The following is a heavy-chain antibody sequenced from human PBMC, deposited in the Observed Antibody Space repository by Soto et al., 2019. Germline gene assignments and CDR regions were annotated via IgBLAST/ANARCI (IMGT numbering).Heavy chain of an antibody. D-gene: IGHD3-9*01. V-gene: IGHV1-18*01. Sequence: ASVTVSCKDSGYTFTSYGIIWVRQAPGQGLEWMGWISAYNGNTNYAQKLQGRVTMTTDTSTSTAYMELRSLRSDDTAVYYCARDDILTNWYFDLWGRGTLVTVSS. CDR3: ARDDILTNWYFDL. CDR2: ISAYNGNT. J-gene: IGHJ2*01. CDR1: GYTFTSYG.